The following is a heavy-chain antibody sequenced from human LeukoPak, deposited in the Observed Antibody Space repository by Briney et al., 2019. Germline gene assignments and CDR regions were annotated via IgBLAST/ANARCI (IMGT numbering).Heavy chain of an antibody. D-gene: IGHD3-22*01. CDR1: GGSISSYY. J-gene: IGHJ1*01. Sequence: SETLSLTCTVSGGSISSYYWSWLRQPPGKGLEWIGYIYYSGSTNYNPSLKSRVTISVDTSKNQFSLKLSSVTAADTAVYYCASGQYYDSSGYPPAEYFQHWGQGTLVTVSS. V-gene: IGHV4-59*01. CDR3: ASGQYYDSSGYPPAEYFQH. CDR2: IYYSGST.